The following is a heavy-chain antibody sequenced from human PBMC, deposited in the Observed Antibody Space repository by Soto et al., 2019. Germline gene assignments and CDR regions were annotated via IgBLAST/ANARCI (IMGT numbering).Heavy chain of an antibody. CDR1: GFTVSSNY. J-gene: IGHJ6*02. CDR3: ARDPNIVATMGSIYYYYGMDV. V-gene: IGHV3-66*01. Sequence: GGSLRLSCAASGFTVSSNYMSWVRQAPGKGLEWVSLIYSGASTYYADSVKGRFTISRDNSKNTLYLQMNSLRAEDTAVYYCARDPNIVATMGSIYYYYGMDVWGQGTTVTVSS. D-gene: IGHD5-12*01. CDR2: IYSGAST.